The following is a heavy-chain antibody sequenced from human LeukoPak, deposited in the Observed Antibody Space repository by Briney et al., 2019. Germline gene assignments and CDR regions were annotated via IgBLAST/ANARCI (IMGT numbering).Heavy chain of an antibody. V-gene: IGHV3-66*02. CDR3: ARETRWGAPQDY. CDR2: IYSGGTT. CDR1: GFPLTNNY. J-gene: IGHJ4*02. Sequence: GGSLRLSCVASGFPLTNNYVSWVRRAPGKGLEWVSVIYSGGTTYYTDSAKGRFSISRDISKNTVYLQMSSLRGEDTAVYYCARETRWGAPQDYWGQGTLVTIS. D-gene: IGHD1-26*01.